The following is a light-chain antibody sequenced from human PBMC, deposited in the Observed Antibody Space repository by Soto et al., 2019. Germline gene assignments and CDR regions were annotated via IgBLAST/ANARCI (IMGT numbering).Light chain of an antibody. V-gene: IGLV2-23*02. CDR1: RSDVGSYNS. Sequence: QSVLTQPASVSGSPGESITISCTGTRSDVGSYNSIAWYQQHPGQAPRVMIFEVTKRPSGISNRFSGSKSGSTASLTISVLQAEDEADYFCFSYAGDSTWVFGGGTKLTVL. J-gene: IGLJ3*02. CDR3: FSYAGDSTWV. CDR2: EVT.